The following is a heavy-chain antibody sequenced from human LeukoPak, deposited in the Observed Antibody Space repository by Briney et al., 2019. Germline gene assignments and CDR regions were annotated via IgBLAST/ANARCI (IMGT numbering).Heavy chain of an antibody. CDR1: GDSVSSDSAT. J-gene: IGHJ4*02. CDR2: TCYRSKWYN. D-gene: IGHD1-26*01. V-gene: IGHV6-1*01. Sequence: SQTLSLTCAISGDSVSSDSATWNWIRQSPSRGLEWLGRTCYRSKWYNDYAVSVKSRITINPDTSKNQFSLHLNSVTPEDTAVYYCARSGSYRFDYWGQGTLVTVSS. CDR3: ARSGSYRFDY.